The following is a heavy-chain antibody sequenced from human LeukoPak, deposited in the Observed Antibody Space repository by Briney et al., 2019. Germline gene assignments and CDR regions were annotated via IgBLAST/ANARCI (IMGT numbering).Heavy chain of an antibody. CDR1: GGPISSGSYY. CDR2: IYTSGST. CDR3: ARVGLYDSSGYYYPDAFDI. V-gene: IGHV4-61*02. Sequence: PSETLSLTCTVSGGPISSGSYYWSWIRQPAGKGLEWIGRIYTSGSTNYNPSLKSRVTISVDTSKNQFSLKLSSVTAADTAVYYCARVGLYDSSGYYYPDAFDIWGQGTMVTVSS. J-gene: IGHJ3*02. D-gene: IGHD3-22*01.